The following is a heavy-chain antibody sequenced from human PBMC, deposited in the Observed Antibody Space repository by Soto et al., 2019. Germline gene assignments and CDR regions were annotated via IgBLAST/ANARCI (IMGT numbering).Heavy chain of an antibody. CDR1: GGTFSSYA. V-gene: IGHV1-69*12. CDR2: IIPIFDTA. CDR3: TRSSLYSAYYYYDIDV. D-gene: IGHD2-15*01. Sequence: QVQLVQFGAEVKKPGSSVKVSCKASGGTFSSYAISWVRQAPGQGLAWMGGIIPIFDTANYAQKFQGRVTSTADESTNTAQMELSSLRSEDTALYYCTRSSLYSAYYYYDIDVWCQGTTVTGSS. J-gene: IGHJ6*02.